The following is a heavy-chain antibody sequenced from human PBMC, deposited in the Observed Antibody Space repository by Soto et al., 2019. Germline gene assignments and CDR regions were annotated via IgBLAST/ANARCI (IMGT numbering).Heavy chain of an antibody. J-gene: IGHJ4*02. CDR2: FDPEDGET. V-gene: IGHV1-24*01. CDR3: ASHLWGLFSYQFAY. D-gene: IGHD1-26*01. Sequence: ASVKVSCKVSGYTLTELSMHWVRQAPGKGLEWMGGFDPEDGETIYAQKFQGRVTMTEDTSTDTAYMELSSLRSEDTAVYYCASHLWGLFSYQFAYCGQGTLVTVSS. CDR1: GYTLTELS.